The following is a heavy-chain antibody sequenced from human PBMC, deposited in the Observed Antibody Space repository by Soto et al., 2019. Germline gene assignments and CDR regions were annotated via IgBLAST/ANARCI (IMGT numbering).Heavy chain of an antibody. Sequence: EVQLLDSGGGLVQPGGSLRLSCAASGFTFSSFAMTWVRQAPGKGLEWVSAISGSGISTYYADSVKGRFTISRDNSKNTRFLQMSNLNADDTAVYYCAKAGLAITSGWRNWFDPWGQGTLVTVSS. CDR1: GFTFSSFA. J-gene: IGHJ5*02. CDR3: AKAGLAITSGWRNWFDP. V-gene: IGHV3-23*01. CDR2: ISGSGIST. D-gene: IGHD6-19*01.